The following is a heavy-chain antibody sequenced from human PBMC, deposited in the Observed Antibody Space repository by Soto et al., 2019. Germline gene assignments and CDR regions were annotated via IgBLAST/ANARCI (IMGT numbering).Heavy chain of an antibody. CDR2: IYYNGNT. CDR1: GGAINDHY. Sequence: SETLSLTCTISGGAINDHYWSFIRQPPGKGLEWIGYIYYNGNTNYNPSLESRVTISVDRSRNQFSLRLTSLTAADTAVYYCARVRTGYFDYWGRGALVTVS. V-gene: IGHV4-59*11. J-gene: IGHJ4*02. D-gene: IGHD3-9*01. CDR3: ARVRTGYFDY.